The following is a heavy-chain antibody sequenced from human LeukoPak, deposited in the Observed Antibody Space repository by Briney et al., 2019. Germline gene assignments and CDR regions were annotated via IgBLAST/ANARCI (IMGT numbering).Heavy chain of an antibody. D-gene: IGHD1-26*01. CDR1: GGSISGSY. CDR3: ARGRPGVGVRKAGKFDP. J-gene: IGHJ5*02. Sequence: SETLSLTCTVSGGSISGSYWSWIRQPPGKGLECIGYIYYSGTTNYNPSLKSRVTISVDTSKNQFSLKLSSVTAADTAVYYCARGRPGVGVRKAGKFDPWGQGTWSPSPQ. CDR2: IYYSGTT. V-gene: IGHV4-59*12.